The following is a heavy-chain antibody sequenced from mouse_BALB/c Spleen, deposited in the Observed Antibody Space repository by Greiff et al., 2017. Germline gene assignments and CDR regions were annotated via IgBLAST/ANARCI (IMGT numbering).Heavy chain of an antibody. CDR3: ARGLPLLSWFAY. CDR1: GFSLTSYG. CDR2: IWAGGST. D-gene: IGHD1-1*01. V-gene: IGHV2-9*02. Sequence: VQGVESGPGLVAPSQSLSITCTVSGFSLTSYGVHWVRQPPGKGLEWLGVIWAGGSTNYNSALMSRLSISKDNSKSQVFLKMNSLQTDDTAMYYCARGLPLLSWFAYWGQGTLVTVSA. J-gene: IGHJ3*01.